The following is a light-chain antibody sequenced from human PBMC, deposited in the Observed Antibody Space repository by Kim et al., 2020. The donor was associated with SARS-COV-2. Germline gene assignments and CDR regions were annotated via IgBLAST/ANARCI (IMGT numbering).Light chain of an antibody. CDR2: GAS. J-gene: IGKJ1*01. CDR3: HQYGNSPWT. Sequence: SPGGRATLSCRATQPVISRYLAWYQQTPGQATRLLLYGASTRAAGIPDRFSGSESGTDFTLTISRLEPEDFAAYYCHQYGNSPWTSGQGTKVDIK. V-gene: IGKV3-20*01. CDR1: QPVISRY.